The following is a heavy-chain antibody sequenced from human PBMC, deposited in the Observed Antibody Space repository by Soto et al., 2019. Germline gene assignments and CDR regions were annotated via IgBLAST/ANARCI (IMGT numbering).Heavy chain of an antibody. CDR3: AKDNYDTSGPLDF. CDR1: GGSFSGYY. Sequence: SETLSLTCAVYGGSFSGYYWSWIRQPPGKGLEWIGEINHSGSTNYNPSLKSRVTISVDTSKNQFSLKLSSVTAADTAVYYCAKDNYDTSGPLDFWGQGTLVTVSS. V-gene: IGHV4-34*01. CDR2: INHSGST. D-gene: IGHD3-22*01. J-gene: IGHJ4*02.